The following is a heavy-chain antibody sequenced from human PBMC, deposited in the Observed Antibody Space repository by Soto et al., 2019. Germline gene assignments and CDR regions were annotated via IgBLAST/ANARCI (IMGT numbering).Heavy chain of an antibody. CDR3: AKDTRRIAAAGTPDY. V-gene: IGHV3-30*18. D-gene: IGHD6-13*01. J-gene: IGHJ4*02. CDR1: GFTFSSYG. Sequence: QVQLVESGGGVVQPGRSLRLSCAASGFTFSSYGMHWVRQAPGKGLEWVAVISYDGSNKYYADSVKGRFTISRDNSKNTLYLQMNSLRAEDTALYYCAKDTRRIAAAGTPDYWGQGTLVTVSS. CDR2: ISYDGSNK.